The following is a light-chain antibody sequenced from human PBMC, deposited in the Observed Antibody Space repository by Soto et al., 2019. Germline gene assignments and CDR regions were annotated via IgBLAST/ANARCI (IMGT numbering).Light chain of an antibody. CDR3: GSWDSSLSAYV. J-gene: IGLJ1*01. CDR1: SSNIGGNS. V-gene: IGLV1-51*01. Sequence: QSVLTQPPSVSAAPGQKVTISCSGSSSNIGGNSVSWYQQLPGTAPKLLIYDDNKRPSGIPDRFSGSKSGTSATLGVTGFQTGDEADYYCGSWDSSLSAYVFGTGTKV. CDR2: DDN.